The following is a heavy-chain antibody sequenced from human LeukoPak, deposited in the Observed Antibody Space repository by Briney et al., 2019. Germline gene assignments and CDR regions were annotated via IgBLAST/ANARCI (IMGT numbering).Heavy chain of an antibody. CDR2: ISGRGGRT. J-gene: IGHJ4*02. CDR1: GFPFTTYA. Sequence: PGGSLRPSCAASGFPFTTYAMSWVRQAPGKGQEWVSAISGRGGRTYYADSVKGRFTISRDNSENTLYLQMNRLRADDPAIYYCAKSTWFDYFDYWGQGTLVTVSS. CDR3: AKSTWFDYFDY. V-gene: IGHV3-23*01. D-gene: IGHD3-9*01.